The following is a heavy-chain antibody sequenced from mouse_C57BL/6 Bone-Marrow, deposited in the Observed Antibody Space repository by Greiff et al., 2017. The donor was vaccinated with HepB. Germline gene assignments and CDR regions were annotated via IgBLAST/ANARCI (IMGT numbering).Heavy chain of an antibody. Sequence: VQLQQPGAELVMPGASVKLSCKASGYTFTSYWMHWVKQRPIQGLEWIGNIDPSDSETHYNQKFKDKATLTVDKSSSTAYMQLSSLTSEDSAVYYCARRGTSLPYWYFDVWGTGTTVTVSS. CDR2: IDPSDSET. D-gene: IGHD3-3*01. J-gene: IGHJ1*03. V-gene: IGHV1-52*01. CDR1: GYTFTSYW. CDR3: ARRGTSLPYWYFDV.